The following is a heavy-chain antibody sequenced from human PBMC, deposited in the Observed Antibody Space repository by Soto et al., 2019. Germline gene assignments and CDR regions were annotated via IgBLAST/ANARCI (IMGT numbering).Heavy chain of an antibody. D-gene: IGHD4-17*01. J-gene: IGHJ4*02. CDR1: GFTFNTYS. V-gene: IGHV3-33*01. Sequence: GGSLRLSCEASGFTFNTYSMHWVRQPPGKGLEWLAAIWYDGTQKYYADSVKGRFIISRDNSKKTLYLEMNSLRAEDTAVYYCARAGGTTVTGLWHFDSWGQGALVTVSS. CDR2: IWYDGTQK. CDR3: ARAGGTTVTGLWHFDS.